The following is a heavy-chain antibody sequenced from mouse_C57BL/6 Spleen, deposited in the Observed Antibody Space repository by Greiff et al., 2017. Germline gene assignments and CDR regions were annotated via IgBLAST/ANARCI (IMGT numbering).Heavy chain of an antibody. Sequence: VQLQQSGPGLVQPSQCLSITCTVSGFSFTSYGVHWVRQSPGKGLEWLGVIWSGGSTDYNAAFISRLSISRDNTKSQVFFKMNSLQADDTAIYYCARYYYGGWYFDYWGQGTTLTVSS. J-gene: IGHJ2*01. CDR3: ARYYYGGWYFDY. CDR1: GFSFTSYG. D-gene: IGHD1-1*01. V-gene: IGHV2-2*01. CDR2: IWSGGST.